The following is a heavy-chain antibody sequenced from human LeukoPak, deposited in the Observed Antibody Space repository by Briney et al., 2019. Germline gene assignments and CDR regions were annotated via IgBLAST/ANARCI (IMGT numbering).Heavy chain of an antibody. CDR1: GFTFSSYG. J-gene: IGHJ1*01. CDR2: ISYDGSNK. V-gene: IGHV3-30*18. CDR3: AKDLGAN. Sequence: GRSLRLSCAASGFTFSSYGMHWVRQAPGKGLEWVAVISYDGSNKYYADSVKGRFIISRDNSKNTLYLQMNSLRAEDTAVYYCAKDLGANWGQGTLVTVSS. D-gene: IGHD1-26*01.